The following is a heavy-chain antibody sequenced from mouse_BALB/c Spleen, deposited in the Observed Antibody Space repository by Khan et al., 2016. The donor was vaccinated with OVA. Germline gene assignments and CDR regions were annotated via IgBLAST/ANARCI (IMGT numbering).Heavy chain of an antibody. CDR1: GDSITSGY. Sequence: EMQLQESGPSLVKPSQTLSLTCSVTGDSITSGYWNWIRKFPGNKLEYMGYISYNGNTYYNPSLKSRISITRDTSKNQYYLQLNSVTTEDTATFYCACELRGFTYWGQGTLVTVPA. D-gene: IGHD1-1*01. J-gene: IGHJ3*01. CDR2: ISYNGNT. CDR3: ACELRGFTY. V-gene: IGHV3-8*02.